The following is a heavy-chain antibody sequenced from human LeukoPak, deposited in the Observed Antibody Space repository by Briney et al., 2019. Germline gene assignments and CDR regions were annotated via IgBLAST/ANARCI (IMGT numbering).Heavy chain of an antibody. V-gene: IGHV3-21*01. CDR3: AKGNTAMADFDY. D-gene: IGHD5-18*01. CDR1: GFTFSSYS. CDR2: ISSSSSYI. Sequence: GGSLRLSCAASGFTFSSYSMNWVRQAPGKGLEWVSSISSSSSYIYYADSVKGRFTISRDNDKNSLYLQMNSLRAEDTAVYYCAKGNTAMADFDYWGQGTLVTVSS. J-gene: IGHJ4*02.